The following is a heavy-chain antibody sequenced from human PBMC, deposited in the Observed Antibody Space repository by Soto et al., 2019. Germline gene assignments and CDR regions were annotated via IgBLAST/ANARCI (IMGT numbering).Heavy chain of an antibody. CDR2: IRSKAYGGTT. V-gene: IGHV3-49*03. D-gene: IGHD5-18*01. CDR3: TKYWWSYGSFDY. CDR1: GSTFGDYA. J-gene: IGHJ4*02. Sequence: PGGSLRLSCTASGSTFGDYAMSWFRQAPGKGLEWVGFIRSKAYGGTTEYAASVKGRFTISRDDSKSIAYLQMNSLKTEDTAVYYCTKYWWSYGSFDYWGQGTMVTVYS.